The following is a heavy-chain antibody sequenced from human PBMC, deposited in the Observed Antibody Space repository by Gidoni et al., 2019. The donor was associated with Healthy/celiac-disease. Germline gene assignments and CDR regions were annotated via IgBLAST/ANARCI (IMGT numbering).Heavy chain of an antibody. J-gene: IGHJ4*02. V-gene: IGHV3-21*01. D-gene: IGHD1-7*01. CDR1: GFTFSSDS. Sequence: EVQLVESGGGLVKPGGSLRLSCAASGFTFSSDSMNWVRQAPGKGLEWVSSISSSSSYIYYADSVKGRFTISRDNAKNSLYLQMNSLRADDTAVYYCARDGIGELELLGYFDYWGQGTLVTVSS. CDR2: ISSSSSYI. CDR3: ARDGIGELELLGYFDY.